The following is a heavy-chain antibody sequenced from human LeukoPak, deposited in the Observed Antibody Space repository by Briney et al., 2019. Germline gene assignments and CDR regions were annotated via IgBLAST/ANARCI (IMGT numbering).Heavy chain of an antibody. CDR1: GYTFTGYY. D-gene: IGHD1-1*01. CDR3: ARDSGTVNWFDP. J-gene: IGHJ5*02. CDR2: INPNSGGT. Sequence: GASVKVSCKASGYTFTGYYMHWVRQAPGQGLEWMGWINPNSGGTNYAQKFQGRVTMTRDTSISTAYMELSRPRSDDTAVYYCARDSGTVNWFDPWGQGTLVTVSS. V-gene: IGHV1-2*02.